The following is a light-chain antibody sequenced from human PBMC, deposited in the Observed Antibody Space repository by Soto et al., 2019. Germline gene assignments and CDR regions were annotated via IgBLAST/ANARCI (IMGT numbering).Light chain of an antibody. V-gene: IGKV1-5*03. Sequence: DIRMTQSPSTLSASVGDRVTITCRASQSISSWLAWYQQKPGKAPKLLIYKASSLESGVPSRFSGSGSGTEFTLTISSLQPDDFATYYCQQYNSYSRFGQGTKVEIK. CDR3: QQYNSYSR. CDR1: QSISSW. J-gene: IGKJ1*01. CDR2: KAS.